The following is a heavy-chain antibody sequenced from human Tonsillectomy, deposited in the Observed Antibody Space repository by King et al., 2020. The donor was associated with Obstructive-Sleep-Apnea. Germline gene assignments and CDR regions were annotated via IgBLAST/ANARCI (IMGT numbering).Heavy chain of an antibody. CDR1: GGPISSGDYY. CDR2: IYYSGST. D-gene: IGHD3-22*01. J-gene: IGHJ4*02. V-gene: IGHV4-30-4*01. CDR3: ASNYFDSSGYYKGDY. Sequence: VQLQESGPGLVKPSQTLSLTCTVSGGPISSGDYYWNWIRQPPGKGLEWIGYIYYSGSTYSNPSLKSRVTISVDTSKNQFSLELSSVTAADTAVYYCASNYFDSSGYYKGDYWGQGTLVTVSS.